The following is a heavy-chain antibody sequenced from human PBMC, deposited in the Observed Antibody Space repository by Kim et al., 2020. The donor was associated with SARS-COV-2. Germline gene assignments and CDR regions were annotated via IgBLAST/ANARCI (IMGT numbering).Heavy chain of an antibody. Sequence: GESLKISCKGSGYSFTSYWIGWVLQMPGKGLEWMGIIYPGDSDTRYSPSFQGQVTISADKSISTAYLQWSSLKASDTAMYYCARHWTTDCTNGVCSDYWGQGTLVTVSS. CDR3: ARHWTTDCTNGVCSDY. CDR1: GYSFTSYW. CDR2: IYPGDSDT. J-gene: IGHJ4*02. V-gene: IGHV5-51*01. D-gene: IGHD2-8*01.